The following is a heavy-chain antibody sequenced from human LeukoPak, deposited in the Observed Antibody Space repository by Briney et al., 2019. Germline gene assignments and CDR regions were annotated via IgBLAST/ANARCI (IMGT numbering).Heavy chain of an antibody. Sequence: SETLSLTCAVSGGSISSSNWWSWVRQPPGKGLEWIGEIYHSGSTNYNPSLKSRVTISVDTSKNQFSLKLSSVTAAGTAVYYCARGSTYYDFWSGYYTPSEYFQHWGQGTLVTVSS. CDR3: ARGSTYYDFWSGYYTPSEYFQH. J-gene: IGHJ1*01. CDR2: IYHSGST. CDR1: GGSISSSNW. D-gene: IGHD3-3*01. V-gene: IGHV4-4*02.